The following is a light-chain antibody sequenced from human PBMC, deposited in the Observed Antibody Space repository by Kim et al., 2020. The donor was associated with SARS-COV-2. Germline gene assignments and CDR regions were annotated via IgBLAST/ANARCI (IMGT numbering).Light chain of an antibody. J-gene: IGLJ1*01. Sequence: VALGQTVRITCKGDRLRSYYASWYQQKPGQAPVLVIYGKNNRPSGIPDRFSGSSSGNTASLTITGAQAEDEADYYCNSRDSSGNRVFGTGTKVTVL. V-gene: IGLV3-19*01. CDR2: GKN. CDR3: NSRDSSGNRV. CDR1: RLRSYY.